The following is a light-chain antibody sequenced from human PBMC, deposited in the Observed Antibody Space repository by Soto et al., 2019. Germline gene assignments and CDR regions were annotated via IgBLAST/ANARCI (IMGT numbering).Light chain of an antibody. Sequence: IQMTQSPSTLSASVGDRVTITCRASQSIDIWLAWYQQKPGKAPKLLIYKTFSLESGVPSRFSGSGSGTEFTLTISSLQPDDFATYYCQNYKSPPWTFGQGTKVEIK. CDR2: KTF. CDR1: QSIDIW. V-gene: IGKV1-5*03. J-gene: IGKJ1*01. CDR3: QNYKSPPWT.